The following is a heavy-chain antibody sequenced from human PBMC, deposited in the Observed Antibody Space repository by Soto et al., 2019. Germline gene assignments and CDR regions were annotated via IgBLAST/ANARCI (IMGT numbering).Heavy chain of an antibody. D-gene: IGHD1-26*01. V-gene: IGHV3-49*03. CDR3: SKTGGSYYGAFDY. Sequence: GGSLRLSCTASGFTFGDYAMSWFRQAPGKGLEWVGFIRSKAHGGTTEYAASVKGRFTISRDDSKSIAYLQMNSLKTEDTAVYYCSKTGGSYYGAFDYWGQGTLVTVSS. CDR1: GFTFGDYA. CDR2: IRSKAHGGTT. J-gene: IGHJ4*02.